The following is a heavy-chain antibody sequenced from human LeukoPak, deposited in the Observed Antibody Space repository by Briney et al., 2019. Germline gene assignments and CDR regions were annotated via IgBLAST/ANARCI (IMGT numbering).Heavy chain of an antibody. CDR2: IWYDGSNK. D-gene: IGHD3-10*01. V-gene: IGHV3-33*01. CDR1: GFAFSSYG. Sequence: PGGSLRLSCAASGFAFSSYGMHWVRHAPGKGLEWVALIWYDGSNKYYADSVKGRLTISRDSSKNTLYLEMSSLRAEDTDVYFLSRERNLYGSGSGYGMDVWGQGTTVTVSS. J-gene: IGHJ6*02. CDR3: SRERNLYGSGSGYGMDV.